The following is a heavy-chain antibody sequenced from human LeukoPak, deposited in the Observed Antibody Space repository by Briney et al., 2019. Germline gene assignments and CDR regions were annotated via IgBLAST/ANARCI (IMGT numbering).Heavy chain of an antibody. J-gene: IGHJ6*03. CDR3: ARGSGVVTATAGPHTYYYYYMDV. D-gene: IGHD2-21*02. V-gene: IGHV4-34*01. CDR2: INHSGST. Sequence: PSETLSVTCAVYGGSFSGYYWSWIRQPPGKGLEWIGEINHSGSTNYDPSLKSRVTISVDTSKNQFSLKLSSVTAADTAVYYCARGSGVVTATAGPHTYYYYYMDVWGKGTTVTVSS. CDR1: GGSFSGYY.